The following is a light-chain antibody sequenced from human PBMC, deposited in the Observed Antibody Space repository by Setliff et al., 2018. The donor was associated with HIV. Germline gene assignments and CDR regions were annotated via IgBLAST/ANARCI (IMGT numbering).Light chain of an antibody. CDR1: SSNIGSNP. V-gene: IGLV1-44*01. CDR3: SSYAITNTLP. J-gene: IGLJ1*01. CDR2: SNN. Sequence: QSVLAQPPSASGTPGQRVTISCSGSSSNIGSNPVNWYQHLPGRAPKLLIYSNNLRPSGVPERFSGSKSGNTASLTISGLQAEDEADYYCSSYAITNTLPFGTGTKGTVL.